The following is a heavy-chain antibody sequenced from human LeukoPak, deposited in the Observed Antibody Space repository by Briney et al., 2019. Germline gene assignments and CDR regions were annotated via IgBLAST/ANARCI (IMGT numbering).Heavy chain of an antibody. CDR3: AEGGYDFWSGYHKSFDY. D-gene: IGHD3-3*01. V-gene: IGHV3-48*02. CDR2: ISSSSSTI. CDR1: GFTFSSYA. J-gene: IGHJ4*02. Sequence: GGSLRLSCAASGFTFSSYAMNWVRQAPGKGLEWVSYISSSSSTIYYADSVKGRFTISRDNAKNSLYLQMNSLRDEDTAVYYCAEGGYDFWSGYHKSFDYWGQGTLVTVSS.